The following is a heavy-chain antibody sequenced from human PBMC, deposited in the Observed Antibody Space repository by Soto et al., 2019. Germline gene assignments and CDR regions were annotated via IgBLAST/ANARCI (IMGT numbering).Heavy chain of an antibody. CDR3: ATTLRTFYYFDY. J-gene: IGHJ4*02. D-gene: IGHD3-3*01. CDR2: ISGSGGST. Sequence: PGGSLRLSCAASGFTFSSYAMSWVRQAPGKGLAWASTISGSGGSTYYADSVKGRFTISRDNSKNTLSLQMNSLRAEDTAVYYCATTLRTFYYFDYWGQGALVTVSS. V-gene: IGHV3-23*01. CDR1: GFTFSSYA.